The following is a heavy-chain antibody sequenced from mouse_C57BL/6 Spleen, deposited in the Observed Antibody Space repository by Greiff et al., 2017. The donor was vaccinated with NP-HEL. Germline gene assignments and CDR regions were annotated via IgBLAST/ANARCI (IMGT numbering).Heavy chain of an antibody. CDR3: AREGPDYGYNYFDD. CDR1: GFTFSDYY. CDR2: INYDGSST. J-gene: IGHJ2*01. Sequence: EVQLVESEGGLVQPGSSMKLSCTASGFTFSDYYMAWVRQVPEKGLEWVANINYDGSSTYYLDSLKSRFIISRDNAKNILYLQMSSLKSEYTATYYCAREGPDYGYNYFDDWGQGTTLTVSS. V-gene: IGHV5-16*01. D-gene: IGHD2-2*01.